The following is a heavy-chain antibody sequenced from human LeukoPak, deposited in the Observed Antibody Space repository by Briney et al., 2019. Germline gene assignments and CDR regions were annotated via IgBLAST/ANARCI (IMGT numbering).Heavy chain of an antibody. V-gene: IGHV4-30-4*08. Sequence: TSETLSLTCTVSGGSISSGDYYWSWIRQPPGKGLEWIGYLYYSGSTYYNPSLKSRVTISVDTSKNQFSLKLSSVTAADTAVYYCARGGYSSGWSLYYFDYWGQGALVTVSS. CDR3: ARGGYSSGWSLYYFDY. D-gene: IGHD6-19*01. J-gene: IGHJ4*02. CDR2: LYYSGST. CDR1: GGSISSGDYY.